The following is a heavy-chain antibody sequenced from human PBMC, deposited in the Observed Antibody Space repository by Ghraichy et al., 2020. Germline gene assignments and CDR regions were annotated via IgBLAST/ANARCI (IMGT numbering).Heavy chain of an antibody. CDR2: ISYDGSNK. D-gene: IGHD5-18*01. CDR3: ARDRAVLLEGNSYGYYYYGMDV. Sequence: GSLRLSCAASGFTFSSYGMHWVRQAPGKGLEWVAVISYDGSNKYYADSVKGRFTISRDGSKNTLYLQMNSLRAEDTAVYYCARDRAVLLEGNSYGYYYYGMDVWGQGTTVTVSS. J-gene: IGHJ6*02. V-gene: IGHV3-30*03. CDR1: GFTFSSYG.